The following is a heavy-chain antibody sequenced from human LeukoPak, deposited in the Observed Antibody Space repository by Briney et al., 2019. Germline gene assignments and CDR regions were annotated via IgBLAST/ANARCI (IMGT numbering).Heavy chain of an antibody. J-gene: IGHJ5*02. CDR1: GYTFTSYY. V-gene: IGHV1-46*01. Sequence: ASVKVSCKASGYTFTSYYMHWVRQAPGQGLEWMGIINPSGGSTSYAQKFQGRVTMTRDTSTSTVYMELSSLRSEDAAVYYCARDPITMVRGVIPSQNNWFDPWGQGTLVTVSS. CDR2: INPSGGST. CDR3: ARDPITMVRGVIPSQNNWFDP. D-gene: IGHD3-10*01.